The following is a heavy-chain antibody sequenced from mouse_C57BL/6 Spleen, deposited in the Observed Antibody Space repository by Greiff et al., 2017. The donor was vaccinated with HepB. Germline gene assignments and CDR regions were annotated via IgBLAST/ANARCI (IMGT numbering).Heavy chain of an antibody. V-gene: IGHV1-15*01. D-gene: IGHD1-1*01. CDR3: TRHPFYYYGSSLDWYFDV. CDR1: GYTFTDYE. Sequence: QVQLQQSGAELVRPGASVTLSCKASGYTFTDYEMHWVKQTPVHGLEWIGAIDPETGGTAYNQKFKGKAILTADKSSSTAYMELRSLTSEDSAVYYCTRHPFYYYGSSLDWYFDVWGTGTTVTVSS. CDR2: IDPETGGT. J-gene: IGHJ1*03.